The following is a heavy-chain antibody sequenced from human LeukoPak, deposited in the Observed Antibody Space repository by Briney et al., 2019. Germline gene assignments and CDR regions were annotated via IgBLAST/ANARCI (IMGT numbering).Heavy chain of an antibody. CDR2: ISFDGNNK. CDR3: AKVVPMTTVTTGAFDI. V-gene: IGHV3-30*18. D-gene: IGHD4-17*01. J-gene: IGHJ3*02. CDR1: GFTFSSYG. Sequence: GRSLRLSCAASGFTFSSYGMHWVRQAPGKGLEWVAVISFDGNNKYYADSVKGRFTISRDNSKNTLYLQMISLRAEDTAVYYCAKVVPMTTVTTGAFDIWGQGTMVTVPS.